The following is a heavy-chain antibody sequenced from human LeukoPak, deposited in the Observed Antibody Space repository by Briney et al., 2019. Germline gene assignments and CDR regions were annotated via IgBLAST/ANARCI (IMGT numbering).Heavy chain of an antibody. CDR1: GYSFSNYW. J-gene: IGHJ6*03. CDR3: ARQGSSTPFYYMDV. CDR2: IYPGDSDT. D-gene: IGHD2-2*01. V-gene: IGHV5-51*01. Sequence: GESLKISFKGSGYSFSNYWIGWVRPMPGKGLEWMGIIYPGDSDTRYGPSLQGQVTISADKSISTAYLQLSSLKASDTAMYYCARQGSSTPFYYMDVWGKGTTVTVSS.